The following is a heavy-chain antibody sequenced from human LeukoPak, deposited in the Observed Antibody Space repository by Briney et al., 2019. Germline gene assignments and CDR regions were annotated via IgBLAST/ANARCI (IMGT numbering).Heavy chain of an antibody. CDR1: GFTFSSYA. V-gene: IGHV3-30*04. CDR2: ISYDGSNK. CDR3: ARDYLPTVTSFGYYMDV. Sequence: HPGGSLRLSCAASGFTFSSYAMHWVRQAPGKGLEWVAVISYDGSNKYYADSVKGRFTISRDNSKNTLYLQMNSLRAEDTAVYYCARDYLPTVTSFGYYMDVWGKGTTVTVSS. D-gene: IGHD4-11*01. J-gene: IGHJ6*03.